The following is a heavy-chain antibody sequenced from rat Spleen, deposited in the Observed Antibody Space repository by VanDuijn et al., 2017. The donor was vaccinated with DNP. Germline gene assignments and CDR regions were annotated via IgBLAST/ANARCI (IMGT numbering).Heavy chain of an antibody. V-gene: IGHV5-7*01. CDR3: ATLMYATDYYYFHY. CDR1: GFTFSDYA. J-gene: IGHJ2*01. D-gene: IGHD1-6*01. CDR2: IIYDGSGT. Sequence: EVQLVASGGGLVQPGRSLKLSCAASGFTFSDYALAWVRQSPTKGLEWVATIIYDGSGTYYRDAVKGRFTISRDNAKSTLYLQVDSLRSEDTATYYCATLMYATDYYYFHYWGQGVMVTVSS.